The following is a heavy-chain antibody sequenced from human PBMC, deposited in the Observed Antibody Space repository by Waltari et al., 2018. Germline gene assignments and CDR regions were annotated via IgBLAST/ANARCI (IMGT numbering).Heavy chain of an antibody. J-gene: IGHJ6*02. V-gene: IGHV4-61*09. Sequence: QVQLQESGPGLVKPSQTLSLTCTVSGGSISSGSYYWSWIRHPAGKGLEWIGYIYTSGRTNDNPALKSRVTISVDTSKNQFSLKLSSVTAADTAVYYCARAWSDTAMVYYYYYGMDVWGQGTTVTVSS. CDR2: IYTSGRT. CDR3: ARAWSDTAMVYYYYYGMDV. D-gene: IGHD5-18*01. CDR1: GGSISSGSYY.